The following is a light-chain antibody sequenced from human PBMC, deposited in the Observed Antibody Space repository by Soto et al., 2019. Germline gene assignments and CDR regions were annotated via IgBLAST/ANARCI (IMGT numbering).Light chain of an antibody. V-gene: IGLV4-60*02. CDR3: ETWDSNTWV. Sequence: QSVLTQSSSASASLGSSVKLTCSLSSGHSSYIIAWHQQQPGKAPRCLMKLEGIGSYNKGSGVPDRFSGSSSGADRCRTISNLQFEAEADYYCETWDSNTWVFDGGTKVTVL. CDR2: LEGIGSY. CDR1: SGHSSYI. J-gene: IGLJ3*02.